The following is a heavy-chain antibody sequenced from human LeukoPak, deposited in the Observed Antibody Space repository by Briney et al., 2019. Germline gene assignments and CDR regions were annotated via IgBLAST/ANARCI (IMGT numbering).Heavy chain of an antibody. CDR1: GFAFSSYA. V-gene: IGHV3-23*01. Sequence: PGGSLRLSCAASGFAFSSYAMSWVRQAPGKGLGWVSTISGSGGGTYYADSVKGRFTISRDDSKNTLYLQMGSLRVEDMAVYYCARASSGWYGYWGQGTLVTVSS. CDR2: ISGSGGGT. J-gene: IGHJ4*02. CDR3: ARASSGWYGY. D-gene: IGHD6-19*01.